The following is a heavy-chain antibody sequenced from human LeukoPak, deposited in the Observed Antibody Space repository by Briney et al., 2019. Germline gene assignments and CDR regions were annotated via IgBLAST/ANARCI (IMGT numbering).Heavy chain of an antibody. J-gene: IGHJ5*02. CDR3: ATEIPRTTMVRGPKNRFDP. CDR1: GYTFTSYG. D-gene: IGHD3-10*01. V-gene: IGHV1-18*01. Sequence: ASVKVSCKASGYTFTSYGISWVRQAPGQGLEWMGWISAYNGDTNYAQKLQGRVTMTTDTSTSTAYMELRSLRSDDTAVYYCATEIPRTTMVRGPKNRFDPWGQGTLVTVSS. CDR2: ISAYNGDT.